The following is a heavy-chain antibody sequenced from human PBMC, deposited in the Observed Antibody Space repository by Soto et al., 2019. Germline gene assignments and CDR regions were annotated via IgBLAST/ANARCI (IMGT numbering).Heavy chain of an antibody. J-gene: IGHJ6*02. Sequence: QVQLVQSGAQVKTPGASVKVSCKASGYTFISYSIHWVRQAPGQRPEWMGWITAGNDNTYFSQKFQGRVTITRDTSANTVYVEVSSLRSEDTAVYYCARGRGYSVGSNGVDVLGQGTTVIVSS. CDR2: ITAGNDNT. CDR1: GYTFISYS. CDR3: ARGRGYSVGSNGVDV. V-gene: IGHV1-3*01. D-gene: IGHD5-18*01.